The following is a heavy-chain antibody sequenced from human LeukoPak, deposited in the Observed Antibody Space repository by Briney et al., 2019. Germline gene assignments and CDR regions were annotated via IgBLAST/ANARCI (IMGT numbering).Heavy chain of an antibody. CDR1: GFTFSSYG. Sequence: PGRSLRLSCGASGFTFSSYGMHWVRQAPGKGLEWVAVIWYDGSNKYYADSVKGRFSISRDKSKSAVYLQMNSLRAEDTAVYYCARVQSGRYRRDVNCYADDAFDIWGQGTMVTVSS. J-gene: IGHJ3*02. CDR3: ARVQSGRYRRDVNCYADDAFDI. V-gene: IGHV3-33*01. CDR2: IWYDGSNK. D-gene: IGHD2-2*01.